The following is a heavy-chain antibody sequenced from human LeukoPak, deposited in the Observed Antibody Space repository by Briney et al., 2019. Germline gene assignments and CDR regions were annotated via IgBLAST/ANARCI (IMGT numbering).Heavy chain of an antibody. CDR3: ARDPNTYYYDSSGYYGDAFDI. CDR2: IYTSGST. J-gene: IGHJ3*02. D-gene: IGHD3-22*01. CDR1: GGSFSSYY. Sequence: SETLSLTCTDSGGSFSSYYWSWIRQPAGKGLEWIGRIYTSGSTNYNPSLKSRVTMSVDTSKNQFSLKLSSVTAADTAVYYCARDPNTYYYDSSGYYGDAFDIWGQGTMVTVSS. V-gene: IGHV4-4*07.